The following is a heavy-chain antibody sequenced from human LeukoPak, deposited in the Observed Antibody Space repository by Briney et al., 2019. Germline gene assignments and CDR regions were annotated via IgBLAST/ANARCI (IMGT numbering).Heavy chain of an antibody. D-gene: IGHD3-16*02. Sequence: GASVKVSCKASGYTFSAQYMHWVGQAPGQGLEWMGWINPNNGDTKYAQRFLGRVTMTRDTSTATAYMELNSLRSDDTAVYFCASYPRSFPTPPFDYWGQGTLVTVSP. CDR2: INPNNGDT. J-gene: IGHJ4*02. CDR3: ASYPRSFPTPPFDY. CDR1: GYTFSAQY. V-gene: IGHV1-2*02.